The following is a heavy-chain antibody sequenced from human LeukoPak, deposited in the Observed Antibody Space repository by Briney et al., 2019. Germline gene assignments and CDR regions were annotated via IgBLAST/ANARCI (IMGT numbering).Heavy chain of an antibody. CDR3: ARERRYSTFDP. J-gene: IGHJ5*02. Sequence: GGSLRLSCAASGFTFSSYEMNWVRQAPGKGLEWVSYISSSGSTIYSADSVKGRFTISRDNAKNSLYLQMNSLRAEDTAVYYCARERRYSTFDPWGQGTLVTVSS. V-gene: IGHV3-48*03. D-gene: IGHD1-14*01. CDR2: ISSSGSTI. CDR1: GFTFSSYE.